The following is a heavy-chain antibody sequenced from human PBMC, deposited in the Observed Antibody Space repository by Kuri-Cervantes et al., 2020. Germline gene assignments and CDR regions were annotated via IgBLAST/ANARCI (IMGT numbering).Heavy chain of an antibody. D-gene: IGHD2-2*02. V-gene: IGHV1-69*13. CDR3: ARVGGYCSSTSCYTSWGYYYYGMDV. CDR1: GYTFTSYY. Sequence: SVKVSCKASGYTFTSYYMHWVRQAPGQGLEWMGGIIPIFGTANYAQKFQGRVTITADESTSTAYMELSSLRSEDTAVDYCARVGGYCSSTSCYTSWGYYYYGMDVWGQGTTVTVSS. CDR2: IIPIFGTA. J-gene: IGHJ6*02.